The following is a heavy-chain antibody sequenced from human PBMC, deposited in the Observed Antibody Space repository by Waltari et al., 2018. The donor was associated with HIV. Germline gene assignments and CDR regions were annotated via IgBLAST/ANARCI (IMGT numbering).Heavy chain of an antibody. CDR2: INPNSGGT. Sequence: QVQLVQSGAVVKKPGASVKVSCKTSGYTFSDNYIHWMRQAPGQGPEWMGWINPNSGGTNYAQRFQDMVTLTRDTHISTVFMDLSRLASDDTAVYYCARVPQGRLGELSTYYFDYWGQGSLVIVSS. CDR1: GYTFSDNY. CDR3: ARVPQGRLGELSTYYFDY. J-gene: IGHJ4*02. D-gene: IGHD3-16*01. V-gene: IGHV1-2*02.